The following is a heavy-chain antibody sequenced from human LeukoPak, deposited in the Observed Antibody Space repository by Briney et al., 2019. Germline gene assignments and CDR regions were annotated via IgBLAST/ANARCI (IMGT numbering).Heavy chain of an antibody. CDR1: GGSISSSTYY. J-gene: IGHJ4*02. V-gene: IGHV4-39*01. CDR3: AAYYDILTGISY. CDR2: IFYSGRT. D-gene: IGHD3-9*01. Sequence: SETLSLTCTVSGGSISSSTYYWGWIRQPPGKGLEWIGSIFYSGRTYYNPSLKSRVTMSVDTSKNQFSLKLSSVTAADTAVYYCAAYYDILTGISYWGQGTLVTVSS.